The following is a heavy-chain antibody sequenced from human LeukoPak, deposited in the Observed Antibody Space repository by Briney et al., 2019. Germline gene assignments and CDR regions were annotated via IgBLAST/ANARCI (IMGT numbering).Heavy chain of an antibody. Sequence: ASVKVSCKASGYTFTNSDINWVRQATGQGLEWMGWMNPNSGNTGYAQKFQGRVTMTRKTSISTAYMELSSLRSGDTAVYYCASGVHVDGSGSYYLDYWGQGTLVTVSS. CDR1: GYTFTNSD. CDR3: ASGVHVDGSGSYYLDY. CDR2: MNPNSGNT. J-gene: IGHJ4*02. V-gene: IGHV1-8*01. D-gene: IGHD3-10*01.